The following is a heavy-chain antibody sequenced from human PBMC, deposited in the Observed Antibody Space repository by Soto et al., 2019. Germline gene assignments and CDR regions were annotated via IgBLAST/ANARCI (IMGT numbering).Heavy chain of an antibody. CDR3: ARVRVASGWYNSPDY. CDR1: GYTFTGYN. D-gene: IGHD6-19*01. CDR2: INPNSGAT. V-gene: IGHV1-2*02. J-gene: IGHJ4*02. Sequence: QVQLVQSGAEVKKPGASVKVSCKASGYTFTGYNMHWVRQAPGQGLEWMGWINPNSGATDFAQKFQGRVTMTRDTSISTAYMELSRLRSDDTAMYHCARVRVASGWYNSPDYWGQGTLVTDSS.